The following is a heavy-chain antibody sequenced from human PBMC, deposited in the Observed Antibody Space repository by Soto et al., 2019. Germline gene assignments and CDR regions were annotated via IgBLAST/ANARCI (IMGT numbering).Heavy chain of an antibody. CDR3: ARDNVRYYDFWSGYNNWFGP. V-gene: IGHV1-18*01. D-gene: IGHD3-3*01. CDR2: ISAYNGNT. Sequence: ASVKVSCKASGYTFTSYGISWVRQAPGQGLEWMGWISAYNGNTNYAQKLQGRVTMTTDTSTSTAYMELRSLRSDDTAVYYCARDNVRYYDFWSGYNNWFGPWGQGTLVTVSS. CDR1: GYTFTSYG. J-gene: IGHJ5*02.